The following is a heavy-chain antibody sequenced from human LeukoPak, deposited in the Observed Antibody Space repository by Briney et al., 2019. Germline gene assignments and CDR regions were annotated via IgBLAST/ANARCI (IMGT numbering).Heavy chain of an antibody. V-gene: IGHV3-74*01. Sequence: PGRSLRLSCAASGFTFSSYWMHWVRQAPGKGLVWVSRINSDGSSTTYADSVKGRFTISRDNAKNTLYLQMNSLRAEDTAVYYCARVEPIRLLVDYWGQGTLVTVSS. J-gene: IGHJ4*02. CDR3: ARVEPIRLLVDY. D-gene: IGHD3-3*01. CDR1: GFTFSSYW. CDR2: INSDGSST.